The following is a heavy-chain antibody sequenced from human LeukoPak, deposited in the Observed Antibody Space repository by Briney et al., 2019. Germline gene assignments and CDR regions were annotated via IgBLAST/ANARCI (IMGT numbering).Heavy chain of an antibody. CDR3: ARVGSSGSYNEDY. D-gene: IGHD1-26*01. J-gene: IGHJ4*02. Sequence: PGGSLRLSCAASGFTFSTYGMNWVRQAPGKGLEWVSSISSSSTYIYYADSVKGRFTISRDNAKNSLYLQMNTLRAEDTAVYHCARVGSSGSYNEDYGGQETRVTVS. CDR2: ISSSSTYI. CDR1: GFTFSTYG. V-gene: IGHV3-21*01.